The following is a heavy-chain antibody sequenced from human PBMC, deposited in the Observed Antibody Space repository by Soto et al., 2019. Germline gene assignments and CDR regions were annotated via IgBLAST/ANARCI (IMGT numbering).Heavy chain of an antibody. Sequence: QVQLQESGPGLVKPSETLSLTCTVSGGSISSYYWSWIRQPPGKGLECIGYIYYSGSTNYNPSLKSRVTISVDTSKNQFSLKLSSVTAADTAVYYCARGDCSGGSCYPYWYFDLWGRGTLVTVSS. V-gene: IGHV4-59*01. D-gene: IGHD2-15*01. CDR1: GGSISSYY. CDR2: IYYSGST. CDR3: ARGDCSGGSCYPYWYFDL. J-gene: IGHJ2*01.